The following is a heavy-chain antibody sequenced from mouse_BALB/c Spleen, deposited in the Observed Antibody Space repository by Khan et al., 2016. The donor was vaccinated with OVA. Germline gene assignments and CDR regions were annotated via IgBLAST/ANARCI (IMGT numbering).Heavy chain of an antibody. V-gene: IGHV1-4*01. CDR1: GYTFTTYT. D-gene: IGHD2-14*01. CDR2: IIPSNDYT. J-gene: IGHJ3*01. Sequence: QVQLKQSGAELARPGASVKMSCKASGYTFTTYTIHWVKQRPGQGLEWIGYIIPSNDYTNYNQKFKDRATLTADNSSSTAHIQLSSLTLEDSAVEYCVREGAYYRSDGWFAYWGQGTLVTVSA. CDR3: VREGAYYRSDGWFAY.